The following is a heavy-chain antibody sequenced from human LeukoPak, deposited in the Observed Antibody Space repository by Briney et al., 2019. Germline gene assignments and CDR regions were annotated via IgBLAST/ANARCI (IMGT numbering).Heavy chain of an antibody. V-gene: IGHV3-23*01. Sequence: SGGSLRLSCAGSGFTFSSYAMSWVRQAPGKGVQWVSAISGSGGSTYYADSVKGRFTISRDNSKNTLYLQMNSLRAEDTAVYYCAKRYDSSGYYPPDAFDIWGQGTMVTVSS. CDR1: GFTFSSYA. CDR3: AKRYDSSGYYPPDAFDI. CDR2: ISGSGGST. D-gene: IGHD3-22*01. J-gene: IGHJ3*02.